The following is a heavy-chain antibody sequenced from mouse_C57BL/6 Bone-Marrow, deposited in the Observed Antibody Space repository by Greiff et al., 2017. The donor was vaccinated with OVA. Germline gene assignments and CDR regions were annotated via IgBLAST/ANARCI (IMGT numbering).Heavy chain of an antibody. CDR1: GYTFTSYW. Sequence: VQLQQPGAELVKPGASVKMSCKASGYTFTSYWITWVEQRPGQGLEWIGDIYPGSGSTNYNEKFKSKATLTVDTSSSTAYMQLSSLTSEDSAVYYCARYHYGNPRFLAYWGQGTLVTVSA. J-gene: IGHJ3*01. CDR3: ARYHYGNPRFLAY. V-gene: IGHV1-55*01. D-gene: IGHD2-1*01. CDR2: IYPGSGST.